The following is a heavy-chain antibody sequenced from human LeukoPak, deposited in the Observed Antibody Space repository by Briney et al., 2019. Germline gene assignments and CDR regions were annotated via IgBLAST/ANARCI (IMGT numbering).Heavy chain of an antibody. CDR2: INQDGYDK. D-gene: IGHD3-22*01. CDR1: GFTFSNYW. Sequence: GGSLRLSCATSGFTFSNYWMSWVRQAPGKGPEWVANINQDGYDKYYVDSVKGRFTISRDNAKDTLYLRMNSLRVEDTAVYYCARTYYDTTGPPGYWGQGTLVTVSS. CDR3: ARTYYDTTGPPGY. J-gene: IGHJ4*02. V-gene: IGHV3-7*01.